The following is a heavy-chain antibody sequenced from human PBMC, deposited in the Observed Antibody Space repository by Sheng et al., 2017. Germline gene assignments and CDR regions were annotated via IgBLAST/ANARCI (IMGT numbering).Heavy chain of an antibody. CDR1: GGSFSGYY. J-gene: IGHJ4*02. CDR2: INHSGST. V-gene: IGHV4-34*01. Sequence: QVQLQQWGAGLLKPSETLSLTCAVYGGSFSGYYWSWIRQPPGKGLEWIGEINHSGSTNYNPSLKSRVTISVDTSKNQFSLKLSSVTAADTAVYYCARGMGRRGPGRYYFDYWGQGTLVTVSS. CDR3: ARGMGRRGPGRYYFDY. D-gene: IGHD3-3*01.